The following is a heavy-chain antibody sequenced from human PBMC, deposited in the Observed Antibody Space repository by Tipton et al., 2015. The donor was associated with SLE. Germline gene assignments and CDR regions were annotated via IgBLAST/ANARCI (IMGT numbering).Heavy chain of an antibody. CDR1: GFTFSSYW. D-gene: IGHD3-3*01. CDR2: IKQDGSEK. J-gene: IGHJ4*02. CDR3: ASHGVLRFLEWLDYFDY. Sequence: SLRLSCAASGFTFSSYWMSWVRQAPGKGLEWVANIKQDGSEKYYVDSVKGRFTISRDNAKNSLYLQMNSLRAEDTAVYYCASHGVLRFLEWLDYFDYWGQGNMVTVSS. V-gene: IGHV3-7*03.